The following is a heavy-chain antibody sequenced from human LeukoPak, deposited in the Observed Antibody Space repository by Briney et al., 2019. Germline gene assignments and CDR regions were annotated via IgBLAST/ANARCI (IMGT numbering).Heavy chain of an antibody. CDR2: IYYSGST. CDR1: GGSISSSAYY. CDR3: AREGRYRYGYNEYHSYMDI. V-gene: IGHV4-39*07. Sequence: TLSLTCTVSGGSISSSAYYWAWIRQSPGKGLEWIGSIYYSGSTNYKPSLKSRVTLSVNTSKNQFSLKLSSVTAADTAVYYCAREGRYRYGYNEYHSYMDIWGKGTTVTVSS. D-gene: IGHD5-24*01. J-gene: IGHJ6*03.